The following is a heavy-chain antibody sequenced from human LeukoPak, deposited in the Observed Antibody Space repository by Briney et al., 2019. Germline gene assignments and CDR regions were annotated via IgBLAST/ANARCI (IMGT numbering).Heavy chain of an antibody. D-gene: IGHD2-2*01. Sequence: PSETPSLTCAVYGGSFSGYYWSWIRQPPGKGLEWIGEINHSGSTNYNPSLKSRVTISVDTSKNQFSLKLSSVTAADTAVYYCARRKGYCSSTSCYGHYYYMDVWGKGTTVTISS. J-gene: IGHJ6*03. V-gene: IGHV4-34*01. CDR2: INHSGST. CDR1: GGSFSGYY. CDR3: ARRKGYCSSTSCYGHYYYMDV.